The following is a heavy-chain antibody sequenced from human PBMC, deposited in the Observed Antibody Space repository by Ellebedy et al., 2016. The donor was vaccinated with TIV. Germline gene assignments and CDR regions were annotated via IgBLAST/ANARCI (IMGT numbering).Heavy chain of an antibody. CDR2: VWSDGTTK. Sequence: GESLKISXAASGFTFRSYGMHWVCQAPGKGLEWVAVVWSDGTTKYYSDSVKGRFTISRDNSKNTLYLQMNSLRAEYTSVYYCAREIIYGGYYFGYWVQGTLVTVSS. V-gene: IGHV3-33*01. CDR3: AREIIYGGYYFGY. J-gene: IGHJ4*02. CDR1: GFTFRSYG. D-gene: IGHD4-23*01.